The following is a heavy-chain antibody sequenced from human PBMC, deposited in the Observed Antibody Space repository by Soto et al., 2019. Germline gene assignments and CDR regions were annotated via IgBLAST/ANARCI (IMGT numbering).Heavy chain of an antibody. CDR2: ISGSGGST. D-gene: IGHD3-16*01. J-gene: IGHJ5*01. CDR1: GFTFSSYA. V-gene: IGHV3-23*01. CDR3: ARCFLRVGWFDP. Sequence: EVQLLESGGGLVQPGGSLRLSCAASGFTFSSYAMSWFRQATVNGLEWVSAISGSGGSTYYADSGKGRFTISRGNSKNTRYLQMSSLMPENTTVYSCARCFLRVGWFDPWGQGTLVTLPS.